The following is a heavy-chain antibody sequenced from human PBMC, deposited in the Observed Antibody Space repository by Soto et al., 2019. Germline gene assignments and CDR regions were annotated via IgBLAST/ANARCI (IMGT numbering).Heavy chain of an antibody. V-gene: IGHV3-21*01. CDR3: ARDQPGYSYGYGLGY. D-gene: IGHD5-18*01. J-gene: IGHJ4*02. Sequence: EVQLVESGGGLVKPGGSLRLSCAASGFTFSSYSMNWVRQAAGQGLEGVSSISSSSSYIYYAASVKGRFTISRDNAKNSLYLPMTSPRAEDTAVYYCARDQPGYSYGYGLGYWGQGTLVTVSS. CDR2: ISSSSSYI. CDR1: GFTFSSYS.